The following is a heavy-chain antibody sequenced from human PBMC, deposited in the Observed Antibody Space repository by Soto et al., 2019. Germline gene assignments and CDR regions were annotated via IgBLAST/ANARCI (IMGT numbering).Heavy chain of an antibody. CDR1: GFTFTNYW. V-gene: IGHV5-51*01. J-gene: IGHJ4*02. D-gene: IGHD3-22*01. CDR3: ARHPNYYDSSGYYYSDS. CDR2: VYPGDSKT. Sequence: RKISCKGFGFTFTNYWIAWVRQMPGKGLEWMGIVYPGDSKTRYSPSFQGQVTISADKSITTAFLQWSSLKASDTAMYYCARHPNYYDSSGYYYSDSCDQGTLCTVSS.